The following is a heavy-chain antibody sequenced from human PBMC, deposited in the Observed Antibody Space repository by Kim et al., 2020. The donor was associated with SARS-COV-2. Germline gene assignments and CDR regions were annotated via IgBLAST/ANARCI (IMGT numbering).Heavy chain of an antibody. Sequence: GGSLRLSCAASGFIFSNYYMHWVRQAPGKGLEWVADISCDGSYKYYADSVKGRFTISRDNAKNTLYLQMNSLRVEETAMYYCATDDEASAGTSDYCGQG. CDR3: ATDDEASAGTSDY. V-gene: IGHV3-30*03. D-gene: IGHD6-13*01. J-gene: IGHJ4*02. CDR2: ISCDGSYK. CDR1: GFIFSNYY.